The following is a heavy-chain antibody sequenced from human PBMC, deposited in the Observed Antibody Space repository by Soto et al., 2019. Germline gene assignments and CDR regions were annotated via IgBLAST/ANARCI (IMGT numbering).Heavy chain of an antibody. D-gene: IGHD1-26*01. CDR1: GFRFRTRA. Sequence: GSLRLSCAASGFRFRTRAMSWVRQAPGKGLEWVASIRPGGDSTYYADSVKGRFAVSRDNSNVTLYLQMDSLRVEDTAIYYCTTHEEGAPWAGGFDSWGQGTLVTVSS. V-gene: IGHV3-23*01. CDR2: IRPGGDST. J-gene: IGHJ5*01. CDR3: TTHEEGAPWAGGFDS.